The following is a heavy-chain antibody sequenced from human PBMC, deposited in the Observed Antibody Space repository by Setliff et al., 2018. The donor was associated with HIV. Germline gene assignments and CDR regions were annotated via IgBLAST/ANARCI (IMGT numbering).Heavy chain of an antibody. CDR3: ARDYYESSGYYGWRFDP. CDR2: IYTSGST. Sequence: SETLSLTCTVSGGSISSYYWSWIRQPPGKGLEWIGYIYTSGSTNYNPSLKSRVTISVDTSKNQFSLKLSSVTAADTAVYYCARDYYESSGYYGWRFDPWGQGTLVTVSS. CDR1: GGSISSYY. V-gene: IGHV4-4*09. D-gene: IGHD3-22*01. J-gene: IGHJ5*02.